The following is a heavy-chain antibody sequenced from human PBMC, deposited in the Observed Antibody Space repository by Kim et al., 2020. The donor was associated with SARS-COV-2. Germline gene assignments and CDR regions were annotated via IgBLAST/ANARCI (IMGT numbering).Heavy chain of an antibody. CDR3: ARDGGSRKYQPLRY. V-gene: IGHV3-30*01. D-gene: IGHD2-2*01. J-gene: IGHJ4*02. Sequence: ANTVRGRFTICRNNSKNTLYLQLNSLRAEDTSVYSCARDGGSRKYQPLRYWGQGTLVTVSS.